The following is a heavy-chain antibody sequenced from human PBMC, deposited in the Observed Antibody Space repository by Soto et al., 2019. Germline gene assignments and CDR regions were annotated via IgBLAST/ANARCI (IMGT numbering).Heavy chain of an antibody. D-gene: IGHD2-8*01. CDR3: PTHRGPCTNAVCHWVDY. CDR2: FSSSDGST. J-gene: IGHJ4*02. V-gene: IGHV3-23*01. CDR1: GFTFSSYA. Sequence: GGSLRLSCAASGFTFSSYAMGWVRQAPQKGLEWVSTFSSSDGSTYTFYADSVKGRFTISRDNSKNTLFLQMNNLRADDTAIYSCPTHRGPCTNAVCHWVDYWGQGARVTVSS.